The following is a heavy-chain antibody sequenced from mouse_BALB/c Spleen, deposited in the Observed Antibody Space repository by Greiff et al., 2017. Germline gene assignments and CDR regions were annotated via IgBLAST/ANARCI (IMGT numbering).Heavy chain of an antibody. J-gene: IGHJ1*01. D-gene: IGHD1-2*01. CDR2: INPSNGRT. CDR1: GYTFTSYW. Sequence: QVQLQQPGAELVKPGASVKLSCKASGYTFTSYWMHWVKQRPGQGLEWIGEINPSNGRTNYNEKFKSKATLTVDKSSSTAYMQLSSLTSEDSAVYYCARSDGYDWYFDVWGAGTTVTVSS. CDR3: ARSDGYDWYFDV. V-gene: IGHV1S81*02.